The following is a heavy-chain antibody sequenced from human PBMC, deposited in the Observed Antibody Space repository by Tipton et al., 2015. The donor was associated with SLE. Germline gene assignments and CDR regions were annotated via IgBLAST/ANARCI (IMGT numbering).Heavy chain of an antibody. V-gene: IGHV4-59*11. D-gene: IGHD3-10*01. CDR1: GGSISSHY. CDR3: ASGDYYYYGMGV. CDR2: IYYSGST. J-gene: IGHJ6*02. Sequence: TLSLTCTVSGGSISSHYWSWIRQPPGKGLEWIGYIYYSGSTNYNPSLKSRVTISVDTSKNQFSLKLSSVTAADTAVYYCASGDYYYYGMGVWGQGTTVTVSS.